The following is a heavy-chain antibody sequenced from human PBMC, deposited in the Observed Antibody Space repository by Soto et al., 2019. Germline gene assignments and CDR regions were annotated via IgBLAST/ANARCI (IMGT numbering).Heavy chain of an antibody. CDR1: GGSISSYY. J-gene: IGHJ4*02. CDR3: ARWRGNWNYFYY. D-gene: IGHD1-20*01. V-gene: IGHV4-59*01. CDR2: IYYSGST. Sequence: SETLSLTCTVSGGSISSYYWSWIRQPPGKGLEWIGYIYYSGSTNYNPSLKSRVTISVDTSKNQFSLKLSSVTAADTAVYYCARWRGNWNYFYYWGQGTLVTVSS.